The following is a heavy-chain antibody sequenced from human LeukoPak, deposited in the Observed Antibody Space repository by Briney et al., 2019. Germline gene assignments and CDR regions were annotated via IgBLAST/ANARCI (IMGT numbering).Heavy chain of an antibody. CDR1: GYTFTSYG. J-gene: IGHJ4*02. CDR2: ISAYNGNT. Sequence: ASVKVSCKASGYTFTSYGISWVRQAPGQGLEWMGWISAYNGNTNYAQKLQGRVTMTTDTSTSTAYMELGSLRSDDTAVYYCASFRWYYDILTGYSPYNYFDYWGQGTLVTVSS. CDR3: ASFRWYYDILTGYSPYNYFDY. V-gene: IGHV1-18*01. D-gene: IGHD3-9*01.